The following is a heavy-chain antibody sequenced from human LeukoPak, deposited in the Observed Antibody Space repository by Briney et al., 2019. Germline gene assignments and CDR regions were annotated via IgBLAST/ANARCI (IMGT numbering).Heavy chain of an antibody. Sequence: PGGSLRLSCAASGFPFNNFAMSWVRQAPGKGLEWVSAISGSGVTTYYADSVKGRFTISRDNSKHTLYLQMNSLRAEDTAVYYCSKWKAIVLVPAARSPIDYWGQGTLVTVSS. J-gene: IGHJ4*02. CDR2: ISGSGVTT. V-gene: IGHV3-23*01. CDR3: SKWKAIVLVPAARSPIDY. CDR1: GFPFNNFA. D-gene: IGHD2-2*01.